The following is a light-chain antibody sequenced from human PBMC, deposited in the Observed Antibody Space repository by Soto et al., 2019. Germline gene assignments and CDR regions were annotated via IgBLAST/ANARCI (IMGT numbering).Light chain of an antibody. CDR1: SSDVGGYKY. CDR2: DVI. CDR3: SSYTSSGTQV. V-gene: IGLV2-14*01. J-gene: IGLJ1*01. Sequence: QSALTQPASVSGSPGQSITISCTGTSSDVGGYKYVSWYQQHPGKAPKLMIYDVINRPSGVSNRFSGSKSGNTASLTISGLQAEDEADYYCSSYTSSGTQVFGTGTKLTVL.